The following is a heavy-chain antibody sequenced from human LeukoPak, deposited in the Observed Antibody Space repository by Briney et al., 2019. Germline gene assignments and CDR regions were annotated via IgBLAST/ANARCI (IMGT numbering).Heavy chain of an antibody. CDR1: GFTFSSYA. D-gene: IGHD3-22*01. Sequence: GGSLRLSCAASGFTFSSYAMHWVRQAPGKGLEWVAVISYDGSNKYYADSVKGRFTISRDNSKNTLYLQMNSLRAEDTAVYYYARPGYYDSSGSLDYWGQGTLVTVSS. V-gene: IGHV3-30-3*01. CDR3: ARPGYYDSSGSLDY. CDR2: ISYDGSNK. J-gene: IGHJ4*02.